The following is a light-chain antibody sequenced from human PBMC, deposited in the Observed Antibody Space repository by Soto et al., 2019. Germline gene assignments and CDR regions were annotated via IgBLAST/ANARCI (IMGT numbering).Light chain of an antibody. V-gene: IGLV8-61*01. Sequence: QTVVTQESSFSVSPGGTVTLTCGLMSGSVSTANNPNWYQQTPGLAPRTLIYSTSTRSSGVPDRFSGSILGNKAALTITGAQADDESDYYCALFMGNGISVFGTGTKLTVL. CDR2: STS. J-gene: IGLJ1*01. CDR3: ALFMGNGISV. CDR1: SGSVSTANN.